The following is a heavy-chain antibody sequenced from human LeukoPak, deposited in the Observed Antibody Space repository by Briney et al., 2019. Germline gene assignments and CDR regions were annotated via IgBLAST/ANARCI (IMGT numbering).Heavy chain of an antibody. Sequence: GRVTMTTDTSTSTAYMEVRSLRSDDTAVYYCAREEMDYGRPAFDYWGQGTLVTVSS. V-gene: IGHV1-18*01. J-gene: IGHJ4*02. D-gene: IGHD4-17*01. CDR3: AREEMDYGRPAFDY.